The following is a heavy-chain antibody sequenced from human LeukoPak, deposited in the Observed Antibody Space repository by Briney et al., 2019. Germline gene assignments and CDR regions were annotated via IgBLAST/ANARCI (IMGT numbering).Heavy chain of an antibody. CDR2: INHSGST. Sequence: SETLSLTCAVYGGSFSGYYWSWIRQPPKKGLEWIGEINHSGSTNYNPSLKSRVTISVDTSKNQFSLEVRSVTAADTAVYYCARGQVGSYAYYYYYGMDVWGQGTTVTVSS. CDR1: GGSFSGYY. CDR3: ARGQVGSYAYYYYYGMDV. D-gene: IGHD2-8*01. J-gene: IGHJ6*02. V-gene: IGHV4-34*01.